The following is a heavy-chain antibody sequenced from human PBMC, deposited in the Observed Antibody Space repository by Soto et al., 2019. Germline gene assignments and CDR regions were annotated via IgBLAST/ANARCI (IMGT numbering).Heavy chain of an antibody. CDR2: ISYDGGNK. J-gene: IGHJ5*02. CDR3: ARDSADFWSGAMNGVPNWCDP. V-gene: IGHV3-30-3*01. D-gene: IGHD3-3*01. CDR1: GFTFSTYA. Sequence: QVQLVESGGGVVQPGRSLRLSCAASGFTFSTYAMHWVRQAPGKGLEWVAVISYDGGNKYYADSVKGRFTISRDNSENALTVQMNSLRREDTAVYYCARDSADFWSGAMNGVPNWCDPWGQGTLVTVSS.